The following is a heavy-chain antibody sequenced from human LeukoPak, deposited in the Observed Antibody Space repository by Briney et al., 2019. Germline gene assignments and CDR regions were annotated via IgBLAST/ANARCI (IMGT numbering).Heavy chain of an antibody. D-gene: IGHD5-18*01. Sequence: PGGSLRLSCAASGFAFSSYAMSWVRQAPGKGLEWVSAISGSGGSTYYADSVKGRFTISRDNSKNTLYLQMNSLRAEDTAVYYCATSTLPWIQPGYYYMDVWGKGTTVTVSS. J-gene: IGHJ6*03. V-gene: IGHV3-23*01. CDR1: GFAFSSYA. CDR2: ISGSGGST. CDR3: ATSTLPWIQPGYYYMDV.